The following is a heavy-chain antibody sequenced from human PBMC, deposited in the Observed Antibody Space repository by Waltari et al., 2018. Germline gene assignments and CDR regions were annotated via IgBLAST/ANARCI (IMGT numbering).Heavy chain of an antibody. J-gene: IGHJ5*02. CDR2: NIPISGKA. CDR1: GGAFSTYA. Sequence: QVQLVQSGAEVKNPGSTLKVSCKTSGGAFSTYAISWVRQAPGQGLEWMGNIPISGKADYSQKFQGRITITADESTSTAYMELSGLKSDDTAVYYCATFGGNSNWFDPWGQGTLVTVSS. V-gene: IGHV1-69*01. CDR3: ATFGGNSNWFDP. D-gene: IGHD1-7*01.